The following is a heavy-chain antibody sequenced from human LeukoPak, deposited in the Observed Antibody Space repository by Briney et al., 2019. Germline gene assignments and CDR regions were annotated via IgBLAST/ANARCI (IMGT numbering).Heavy chain of an antibody. J-gene: IGHJ4*02. Sequence: SVKVSCKASGGTFSSYAISWVRQAPGQGLEWMGGIIPIFGTANYAQKFQGRVTITTDESTSTAYMELSSLRSEDTAVYYCARDVNPHTSYYDSSGYYPQVGFDYWGQGTLVTVSS. D-gene: IGHD3-22*01. CDR3: ARDVNPHTSYYDSSGYYPQVGFDY. CDR2: IIPIFGTA. CDR1: GGTFSSYA. V-gene: IGHV1-69*05.